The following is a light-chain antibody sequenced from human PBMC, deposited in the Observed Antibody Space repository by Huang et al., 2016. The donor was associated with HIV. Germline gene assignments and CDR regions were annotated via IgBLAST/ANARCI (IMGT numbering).Light chain of an antibody. V-gene: IGKV3-11*01. Sequence: DIVFTQSPATLSLYPGERATLSCRASQSIDFYLDWYQQKPGQAPRLLIFDASNRATGIPARFSGSWSGTDFTLTISSLEPEDFAVYYCQHRNNWPLTFGGGTKVEIK. J-gene: IGKJ4*01. CDR1: QSIDFY. CDR3: QHRNNWPLT. CDR2: DAS.